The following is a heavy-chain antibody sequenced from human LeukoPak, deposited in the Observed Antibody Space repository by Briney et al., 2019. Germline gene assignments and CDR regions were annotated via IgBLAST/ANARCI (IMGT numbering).Heavy chain of an antibody. D-gene: IGHD6-19*01. Sequence: SETLSLTCTVSGGSISSSSYYWGWIRQPPGKGLEWIGSIYYSGSTYYNPSLKSRVTIPVDTSKNQFSLKLSSVTAADTAVYYCARSLIRYSSGWRGWFDPWGQGTLVTVSS. V-gene: IGHV4-39*07. CDR3: ARSLIRYSSGWRGWFDP. CDR1: GGSISSSSYY. CDR2: IYYSGST. J-gene: IGHJ5*02.